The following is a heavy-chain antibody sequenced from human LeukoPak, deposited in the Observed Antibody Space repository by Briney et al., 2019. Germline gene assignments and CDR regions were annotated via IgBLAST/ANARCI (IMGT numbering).Heavy chain of an antibody. Sequence: GGSLRLSCAASGFTFSSYSMNWVRQAPGKGLEWVSAISGSGGSTYYADSVKGRFTISRDNSKNTLYLQMNSLRAEDTAVYYCLGDFWSGYYKDDAFDIWGQGTMVTVSS. CDR2: ISGSGGST. D-gene: IGHD3-3*01. CDR3: LGDFWSGYYKDDAFDI. J-gene: IGHJ3*02. V-gene: IGHV3-23*01. CDR1: GFTFSSYS.